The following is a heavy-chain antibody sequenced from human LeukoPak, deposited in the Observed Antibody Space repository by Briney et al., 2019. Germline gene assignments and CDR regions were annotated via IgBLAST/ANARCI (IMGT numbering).Heavy chain of an antibody. CDR2: INHSGST. V-gene: IGHV4-34*01. D-gene: IGHD4-17*01. J-gene: IGHJ5*02. Sequence: SETLSLTCAVYGGSFSGYYWSWIRQPPGKGLEWIGEINHSGSTNYNPSLKSRVTISVDTSKNQFSLKLSSVTAADMAVYYCARGSDYGDYLNWFDPWGQGTLVTVSS. CDR1: GGSFSGYY. CDR3: ARGSDYGDYLNWFDP.